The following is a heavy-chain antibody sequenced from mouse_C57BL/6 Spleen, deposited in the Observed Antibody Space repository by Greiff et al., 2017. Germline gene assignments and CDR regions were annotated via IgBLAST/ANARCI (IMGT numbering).Heavy chain of an antibody. Sequence: QVHVKQPGAELVKPGASVKLSCKASGYTFTSYWMHWVKQRPGRGLEWIGRIDPNSGGTKYNEKFKSKATLTVDKPSSTAYMQLSSLTSEDSAVYYCAREETRDSYFDYWGQGTTLTVSS. CDR2: IDPNSGGT. CDR1: GYTFTSYW. J-gene: IGHJ2*01. V-gene: IGHV1-72*01. CDR3: AREETRDSYFDY.